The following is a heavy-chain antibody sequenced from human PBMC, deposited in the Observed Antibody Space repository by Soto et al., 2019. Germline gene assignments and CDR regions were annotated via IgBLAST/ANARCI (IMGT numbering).Heavy chain of an antibody. Sequence: EGQLVESGGGLVKPGGSLRLSCAASGFIFTDAYMNWVRQAPGKGLEWVGRIKSTSAGGTTEDAAPVKGRFIISRDDSKNMLYLQMHSLKIDDTAVYYCATGWSSRDYWGQGALVIVSS. CDR3: ATGWSSRDY. CDR2: IKSTSAGGTT. CDR1: GFIFTDAY. V-gene: IGHV3-15*07. D-gene: IGHD6-19*01. J-gene: IGHJ4*02.